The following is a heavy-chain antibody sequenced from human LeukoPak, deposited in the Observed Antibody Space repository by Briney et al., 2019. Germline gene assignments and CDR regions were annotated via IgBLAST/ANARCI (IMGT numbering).Heavy chain of an antibody. V-gene: IGHV3-30-3*01. CDR3: ARVPVNYCSSTSCYTEQGFDP. CDR2: ISYDGSNK. Sequence: GSLRLSCAASGFTFSSYAMHWVRQAPGKGLEWVAVISYDGSNKYYADSVKGRFTISRDNSKNTLYLQMNSLRAEDTAVYYCARVPVNYCSSTSCYTEQGFDPWGQGTLVTVSS. CDR1: GFTFSSYA. J-gene: IGHJ5*02. D-gene: IGHD2-2*01.